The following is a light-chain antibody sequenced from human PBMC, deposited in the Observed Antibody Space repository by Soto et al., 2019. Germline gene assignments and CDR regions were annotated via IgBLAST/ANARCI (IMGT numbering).Light chain of an antibody. V-gene: IGKV3-20*01. J-gene: IGKJ4*01. CDR3: QQYGSSPPRLT. CDR1: QSVSSSY. Sequence: EIVLTQSPGTLSLSPGERATLSCRASQSVSSSYLAWYRQKPGQAPRLLIYGASSRATCIPDRFSGSGSGTDFTLTISRLEPEDFAVYYCQQYGSSPPRLTFGGGTKVDIK. CDR2: GAS.